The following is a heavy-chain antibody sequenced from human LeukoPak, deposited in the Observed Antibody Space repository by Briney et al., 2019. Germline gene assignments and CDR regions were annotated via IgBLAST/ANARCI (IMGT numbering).Heavy chain of an antibody. J-gene: IGHJ4*02. Sequence: SVKVSCKASGGTFSSYAISWVRQAPGQGLEWMGGIIPIFGTTNYAQKFQGRVTITADESTSTAYMELSSLKSEDTAVYYCAREPFNDYGLYFDYWGQGTLVTVPS. CDR2: IIPIFGTT. CDR1: GGTFSSYA. D-gene: IGHD4-17*01. CDR3: AREPFNDYGLYFDY. V-gene: IGHV1-69*13.